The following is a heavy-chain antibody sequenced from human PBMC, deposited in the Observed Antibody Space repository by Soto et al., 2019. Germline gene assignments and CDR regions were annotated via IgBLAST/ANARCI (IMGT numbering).Heavy chain of an antibody. V-gene: IGHV3-23*01. CDR2: ISGSGGIT. Sequence: PGGSLRLSCGASGFSFLNYDMSWVRQAPGKGLEWVSGISGSGGITSYADSVKGRFTISRDISKNTLYLQMNSLSAEDTAVYYCAKNVQYTSTWPFDSWGQGTLVTVS. D-gene: IGHD3-10*02. CDR1: GFSFLNYD. J-gene: IGHJ4*02. CDR3: AKNVQYTSTWPFDS.